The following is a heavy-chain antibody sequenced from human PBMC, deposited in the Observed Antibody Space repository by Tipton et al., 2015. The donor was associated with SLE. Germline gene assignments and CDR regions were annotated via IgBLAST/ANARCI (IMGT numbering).Heavy chain of an antibody. Sequence: TLSLTCTVSGGSISSSSYYWGWIRQSPGKGLEWIGSIYHDGRTYYNPSLKSRVTISIDTSKNQFSLKLSSVTAADTAVYYCARRYGDYDGFDYWGQGTLVTVSS. V-gene: IGHV4-39*07. CDR1: GGSISSSSYY. D-gene: IGHD4-17*01. CDR2: IYHDGRT. CDR3: ARRYGDYDGFDY. J-gene: IGHJ4*02.